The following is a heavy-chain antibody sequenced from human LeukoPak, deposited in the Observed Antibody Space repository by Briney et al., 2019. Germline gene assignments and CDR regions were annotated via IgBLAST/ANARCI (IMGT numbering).Heavy chain of an antibody. CDR3: ARAPHGSGNYYFGD. J-gene: IGHJ4*02. D-gene: IGHD3-10*01. CDR1: GGSFSGYY. V-gene: IGHV4-34*01. Sequence: PSETLSLTCAVYGGSFSGYYWSWIRQPPGKGLEWIGEINHSGSTNYNPSLKSRVTISVDTSKNQLSLKLSSVTAADTAVYYCARAPHGSGNYYFGDWGQGTLVTVSS. CDR2: INHSGST.